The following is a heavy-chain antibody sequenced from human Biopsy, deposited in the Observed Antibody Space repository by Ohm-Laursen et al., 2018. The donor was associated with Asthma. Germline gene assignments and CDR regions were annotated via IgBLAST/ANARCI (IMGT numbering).Heavy chain of an antibody. D-gene: IGHD4-23*01. J-gene: IGHJ3*02. CDR1: GFVFSQCG. Sequence: SLRLSCAASGFVFSQCGMHWVRQGPGKGLEWVALISSDGHLKYYEDSEKGRFTISRDNSKNSLYLQINSLRVEDSAVYYCARESGQDYGGFGSFDRWGQGKMVAVSS. CDR2: ISSDGHLK. CDR3: ARESGQDYGGFGSFDR. V-gene: IGHV3-30*03.